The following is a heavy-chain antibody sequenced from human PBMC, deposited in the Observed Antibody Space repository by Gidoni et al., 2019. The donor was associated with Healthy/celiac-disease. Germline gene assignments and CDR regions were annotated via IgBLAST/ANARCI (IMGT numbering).Heavy chain of an antibody. D-gene: IGHD2-2*01. J-gene: IGHJ4*02. Sequence: TISRDNSKNTLYLQMNSLRAEDTAVYYCANRGVVPAARTHPFDYWGQGTLVTVSS. V-gene: IGHV3-23*01. CDR3: ANRGVVPAARTHPFDY.